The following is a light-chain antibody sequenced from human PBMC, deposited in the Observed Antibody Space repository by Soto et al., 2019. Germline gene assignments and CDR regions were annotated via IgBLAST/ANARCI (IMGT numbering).Light chain of an antibody. J-gene: IGKJ5*01. CDR1: HDISTY. CDR3: QHLNTLPYT. CDR2: EAS. Sequence: DIKLTQSPSLLSASVGDRVTITCRASHDISTYLAWYQQKPGKAPKLMIYEASTLQSGVPSRFSGSGSGTEFTLTISGLLPEDFATYHCQHLNTLPYTFGQGTRLDIK. V-gene: IGKV1-9*01.